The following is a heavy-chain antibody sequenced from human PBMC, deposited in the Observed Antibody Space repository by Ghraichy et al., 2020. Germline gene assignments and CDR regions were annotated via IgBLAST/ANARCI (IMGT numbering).Heavy chain of an antibody. CDR1: GFTFSSYI. D-gene: IGHD1-26*01. J-gene: IGHJ4*02. CDR3: ARDPTLGAPDYFDY. V-gene: IGHV3-30*04. Sequence: GGSLRLSCAASGFTFSSYILHWVRQVPGKGLEWVAVMSPDGGIQIYADSVKDRFTISRDNDKNTMYLEMNDLRAEDTALYYCARDPTLGAPDYFDYWGQGILVTVSS. CDR2: MSPDGGIQ.